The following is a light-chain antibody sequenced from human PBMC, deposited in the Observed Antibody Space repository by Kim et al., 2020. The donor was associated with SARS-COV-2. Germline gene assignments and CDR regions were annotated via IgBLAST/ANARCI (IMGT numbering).Light chain of an antibody. CDR1: NIGSKS. Sequence: AQGKTARITCGGNNIGSKSVHWYQQEPGQAPVLVIYYDSDRPSGIPERFSGSNSGNTATLTISRVEAGDEADYYCQVWDSSSDHPEFGGGTQLTVL. J-gene: IGLJ2*01. CDR3: QVWDSSSDHPE. V-gene: IGLV3-21*04. CDR2: YDS.